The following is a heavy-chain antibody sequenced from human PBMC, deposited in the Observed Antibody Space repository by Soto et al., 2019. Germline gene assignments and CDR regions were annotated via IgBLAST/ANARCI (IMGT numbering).Heavy chain of an antibody. V-gene: IGHV4-39*01. J-gene: IGHJ6*02. D-gene: IGHD3-22*01. CDR3: ASNGYDSSGYYYGRYYYYGMDV. Sequence: SETLSLTCTVSGGSISSSSYYWGWIRQPPGKGLEWIGNIYYSGSTYYNPSLKSRVTISVDTSKNQFSLKLSSVTAADTAVYYCASNGYDSSGYYYGRYYYYGMDVWGQGTTVTVSS. CDR2: IYYSGST. CDR1: GGSISSSSYY.